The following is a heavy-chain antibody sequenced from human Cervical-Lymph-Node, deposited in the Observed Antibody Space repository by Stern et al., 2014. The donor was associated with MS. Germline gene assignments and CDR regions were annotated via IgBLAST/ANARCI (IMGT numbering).Heavy chain of an antibody. CDR3: ARGELKEGLVRGMDV. CDR1: GGTFSSYA. CDR2: IIPLFGTA. Sequence: QVQLVQSGAEVKKPGSSVKVSCKASGGTFSSYAISWVRQAPGQGLEWLARIIPLFGTANYEQKFQGRVTIAADESTSTAYMELSSLRSEDTAVYYCARGELKEGLVRGMDVWGQGTTVTVSS. D-gene: IGHD1-26*01. J-gene: IGHJ6*02. V-gene: IGHV1-69*18.